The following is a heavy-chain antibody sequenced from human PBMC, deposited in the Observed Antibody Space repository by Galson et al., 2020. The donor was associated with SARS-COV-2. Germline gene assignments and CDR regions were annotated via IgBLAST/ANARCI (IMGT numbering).Heavy chain of an antibody. D-gene: IGHD4-17*01. CDR2: IVVGSGNT. Sequence: SVKVSCKASGFTFTSSAVQWVRQARGQRLEWIGWIVVGSGNTNYAQKFQERVTITRDMSTSTAYMELSSLRSEDTAVYYCAADPPHYGDYENAFDIWGQGTMVTVSS. V-gene: IGHV1-58*01. J-gene: IGHJ3*02. CDR3: AADPPHYGDYENAFDI. CDR1: GFTFTSSA.